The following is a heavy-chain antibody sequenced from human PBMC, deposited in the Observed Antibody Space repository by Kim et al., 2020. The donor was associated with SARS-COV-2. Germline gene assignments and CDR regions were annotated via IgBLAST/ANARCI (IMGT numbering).Heavy chain of an antibody. CDR3: ARARGGYYGGPCDI. Sequence: GGSLRLSCAASGFTFSSYAMHWVRQAPGKGLEWVAVISYDGSNKYYADSVKGRFTISRNNSKNTLYLQMNSLRAEDTAVYYCARARGGYYGGPCDIWGQGTMVTVSS. CDR1: GFTFSSYA. D-gene: IGHD3-3*01. CDR2: ISYDGSNK. J-gene: IGHJ3*02. V-gene: IGHV3-30*04.